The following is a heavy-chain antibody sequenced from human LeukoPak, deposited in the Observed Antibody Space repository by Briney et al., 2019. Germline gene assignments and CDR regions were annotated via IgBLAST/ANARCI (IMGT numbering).Heavy chain of an antibody. CDR1: GFDFDNYW. J-gene: IGHJ3*02. CDR2: MNQDGSEQ. V-gene: IGHV3-7*01. CDR3: ARPDVTMVRGVRSAFDI. Sequence: GGSLRLSCAASGFDFDNYWMTWVRQVPGKGLEWVANMNQDGSEQYYVDSVKGRFTISRDNSKNTLYLQMNSLRAEDTAVYYCARPDVTMVRGVRSAFDIWGQGTMVTVSS. D-gene: IGHD3-10*01.